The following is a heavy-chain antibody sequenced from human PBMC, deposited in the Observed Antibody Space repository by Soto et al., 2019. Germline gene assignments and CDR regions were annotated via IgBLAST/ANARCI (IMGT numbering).Heavy chain of an antibody. CDR3: VGALTYEVPYYYYGMDV. CDR1: GFTFSSYA. Sequence: PGGSLRLSCAASGFTFSSYAMHWVRQAPGKGLEWVAVISYDGSNKYYADSVKGRFTISRDNSKKSLFLQMNSLRPEDTAVYYCVGALTYEVPYYYYGMDVWGQGTTVTVSS. J-gene: IGHJ6*02. CDR2: ISYDGSNK. D-gene: IGHD3-16*01. V-gene: IGHV3-30-3*01.